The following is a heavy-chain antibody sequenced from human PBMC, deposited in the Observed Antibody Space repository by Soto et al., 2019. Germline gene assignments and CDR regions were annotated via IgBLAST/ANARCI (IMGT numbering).Heavy chain of an antibody. CDR1: GFTFSSYA. CDR3: VRDETVILVELDH. J-gene: IGHJ4*02. CDR2: ISYDGSDK. Sequence: QVHLAESGGGVVQPGRSLRLSCAASGFTFSSYALHWVRQAPGKGLEWVAVISYDGSDKYYSESVKGRFTISRDNFKNTMDLEMNSLRPEDSAVYYCVRDETVILVELDHWGQGAPVIVSS. V-gene: IGHV3-30-3*01. D-gene: IGHD2-21*01.